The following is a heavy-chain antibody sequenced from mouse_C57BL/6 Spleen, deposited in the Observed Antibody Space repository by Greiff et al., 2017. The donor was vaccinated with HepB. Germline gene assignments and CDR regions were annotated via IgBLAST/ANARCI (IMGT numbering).Heavy chain of an antibody. CDR1: GYAFSSYW. V-gene: IGHV1-80*01. D-gene: IGHD3-2*02. CDR2: IYPGDGDT. CDR3: AIRLRNAMDY. J-gene: IGHJ4*01. Sequence: VKLQESGAELVKPGASVKISCKASGYAFSSYWMNWVKQRPGKGLEWIGQIYPGDGDTNYNGKFKGKATLTADKSSSTAYMQLSSLTSEDSAVYFCAIRLRNAMDYWGQGTSVTVSS.